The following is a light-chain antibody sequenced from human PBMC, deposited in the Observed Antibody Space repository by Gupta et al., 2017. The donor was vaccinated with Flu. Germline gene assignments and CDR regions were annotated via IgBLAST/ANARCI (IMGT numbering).Light chain of an antibody. CDR2: GAS. Sequence: ERATLSCRASQSVSSNFLAWYQQKPGQAPRLLIYGASSRATGIPDRFSGSGSGTDFTLTINRLEPEDFAVYYCQQYGSSPLTFGGGTKVEIK. CDR3: QQYGSSPLT. J-gene: IGKJ4*01. CDR1: QSVSSNF. V-gene: IGKV3-20*01.